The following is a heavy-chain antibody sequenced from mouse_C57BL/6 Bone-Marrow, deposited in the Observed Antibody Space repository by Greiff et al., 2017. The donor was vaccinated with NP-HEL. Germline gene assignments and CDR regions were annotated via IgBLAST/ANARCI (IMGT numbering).Heavy chain of an antibody. J-gene: IGHJ2*01. CDR1: GFTFSSYG. D-gene: IGHD1-1*01. Sequence: EVQLQESGGDLVKPGGSLKLSCAASGFTFSSYGMSWVRQTPDKRLEWVATISSGGSYTYYPDSVKGRFTITRDNAKNTLYLQMSSLKSEDTAMYYCARPSYYYFDYWGQGTTLTVSS. CDR3: ARPSYYYFDY. CDR2: ISSGGSYT. V-gene: IGHV5-6*01.